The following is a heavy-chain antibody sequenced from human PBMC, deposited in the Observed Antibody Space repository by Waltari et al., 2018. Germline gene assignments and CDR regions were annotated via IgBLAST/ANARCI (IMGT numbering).Heavy chain of an antibody. J-gene: IGHJ4*02. CDR1: GFTFSTYG. V-gene: IGHV3-33*08. CDR2: VWHDAVTD. Sequence: QVHLVESGGGVVQPGRSLRLSCEASGFTFSTYGMHWVRQAPGKGLEWVALVWHDAVTDYYADSVKGRFTVSRDNSKNTLYLQMNNLRDDDTAVYYCARDLLSGYYLDSWGQGTQVTVSS. D-gene: IGHD2-15*01. CDR3: ARDLLSGYYLDS.